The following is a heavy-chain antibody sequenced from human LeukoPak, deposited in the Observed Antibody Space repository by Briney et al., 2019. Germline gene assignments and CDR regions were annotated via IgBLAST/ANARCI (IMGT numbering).Heavy chain of an antibody. J-gene: IGHJ6*02. CDR2: IYSGGSA. CDR1: GFTVSSNY. V-gene: IGHV3-66*01. CDR3: ARGYSSGWYYYYGMDV. Sequence: PGGSLRLSCAASGFTVSSNYMSWVRQAPGQGLEWVSVIYSGGSAYYADSVKGRFTISRDNSKNTLYLQMNSLRAEDTAVYYCARGYSSGWYYYYGMDVWGQGTTVTVSS. D-gene: IGHD6-19*01.